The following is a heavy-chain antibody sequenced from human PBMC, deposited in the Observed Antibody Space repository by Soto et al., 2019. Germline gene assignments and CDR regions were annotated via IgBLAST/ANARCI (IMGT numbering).Heavy chain of an antibody. Sequence: HPXGSLRLSCAASGXTFSNYAMHWVRQAPGKGLEWVAVISSDGSNKYYADAVKGRFTITRDKSKKTLFLQMSSLRPEDTAVYYCARGLQPFFDCAPFDFWGQETLVTVSS. V-gene: IGHV3-30-3*01. D-gene: IGHD3-9*01. J-gene: IGHJ4*02. CDR3: ARGLQPFFDCAPFDF. CDR1: GXTFSNYA. CDR2: ISSDGSNK.